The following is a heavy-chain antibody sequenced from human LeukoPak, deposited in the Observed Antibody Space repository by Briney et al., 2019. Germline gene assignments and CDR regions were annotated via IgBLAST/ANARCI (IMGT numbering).Heavy chain of an antibody. CDR1: GFTFSSYT. CDR3: AKSRNQLLYYVDY. Sequence: GGSLRLSCAASGFTFSSYTMNWVRQPPGKGLEWVSNIGTSSITIYYADSVKGRFTISRDNAKNSLYLQMNSLRADDTAVYYCAKSRNQLLYYVDYWGQGTLVTVSS. CDR2: IGTSSITI. D-gene: IGHD2-2*01. V-gene: IGHV3-48*01. J-gene: IGHJ4*02.